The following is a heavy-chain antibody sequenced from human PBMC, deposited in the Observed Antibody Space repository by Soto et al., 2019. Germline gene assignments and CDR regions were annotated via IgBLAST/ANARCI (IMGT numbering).Heavy chain of an antibody. J-gene: IGHJ6*03. V-gene: IGHV2-5*02. CDR2: IYWDDDK. CDR1: GFSLSTSGVG. CDR3: AHIKLDYDCWRGYYPPKNIYYHYCYMDG. Sequence: QITLKESGPTLVKPTQTLTLTCTFSGFSLSTSGVGVGWIRQPPGKALEWIALIYWDDDKRYSPFLKSRLTITNDTSKYQVVITMTNMDAGVTGRYYWAHIKLDYDCWRGYYPPKNIYYHYCYMDGWGKGTTVTISS. D-gene: IGHD3-3*01.